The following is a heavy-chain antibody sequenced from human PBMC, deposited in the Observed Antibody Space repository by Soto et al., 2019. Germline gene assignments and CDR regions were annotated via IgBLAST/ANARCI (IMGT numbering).Heavy chain of an antibody. CDR2: ITEDESEK. D-gene: IGHD1-1*01. Sequence: EVHLVESGGGLVQPGGSLRLSCAGSGFSFNNYWMTWVRQSPGKGLEWVASITEDESEKHYADSVKGRFAISRDNAKNSLYLQMNSLRAEDTALYYCAGTVSGNSPLWGQGTLVTVSS. V-gene: IGHV3-7*01. CDR3: AGTVSGNSPL. J-gene: IGHJ4*02. CDR1: GFSFNNYW.